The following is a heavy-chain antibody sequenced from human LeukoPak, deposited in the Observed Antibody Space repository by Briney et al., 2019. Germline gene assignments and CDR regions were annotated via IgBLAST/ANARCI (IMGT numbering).Heavy chain of an antibody. D-gene: IGHD2-21*02. Sequence: GGSLRLSCAASGFTFSSYWMSWVRQAPGKGLEWVANIKQDGSEKYYVDSVKGRFTISRDNAKNSLYLQMNSLRAEDTAVYYCARDGWESGACHHYWGQGTLVTVSS. V-gene: IGHV3-7*01. J-gene: IGHJ4*02. CDR1: GFTFSSYW. CDR3: ARDGWESGACHHY. CDR2: IKQDGSEK.